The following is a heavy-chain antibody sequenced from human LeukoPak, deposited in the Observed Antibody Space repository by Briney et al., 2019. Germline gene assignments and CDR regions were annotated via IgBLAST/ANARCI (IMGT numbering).Heavy chain of an antibody. Sequence: SETLSLTCTVSGGSISSYYWSWIRQPPGKGLEWIGYIYYSGSTKYNPSHKSRVTMSVDTSKNQFSLKLSSVTAADTAVHYCARRQGSGWYDYFDYWGQGILVTVSS. CDR2: IYYSGST. D-gene: IGHD6-19*01. CDR3: ARRQGSGWYDYFDY. CDR1: GGSISSYY. V-gene: IGHV4-59*08. J-gene: IGHJ4*02.